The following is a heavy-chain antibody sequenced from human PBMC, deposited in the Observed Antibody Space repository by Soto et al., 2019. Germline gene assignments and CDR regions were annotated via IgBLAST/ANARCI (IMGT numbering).Heavy chain of an antibody. V-gene: IGHV4-30-2*01. CDR3: ARGGGFDSFDY. Sequence: SETLSLTCTVSGASITYGAYSWSWIRQTPGKGLEWIGYINHLETTFYNPSFESRLTLSIDRTKNQFSLNLKSMSAADRAVYFCARGGGFDSFDYWGQGVLVTVSS. CDR1: GASITYGAYS. J-gene: IGHJ4*02. CDR2: INHLETT. D-gene: IGHD3-10*01.